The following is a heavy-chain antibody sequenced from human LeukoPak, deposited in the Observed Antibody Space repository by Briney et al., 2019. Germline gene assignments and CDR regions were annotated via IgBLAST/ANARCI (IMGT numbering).Heavy chain of an antibody. CDR2: IIPIFGTA. CDR3: ARVYGSGSYYFWFDP. Sequence: GASVTVSCKASGGTFSSYAFSWVRQAPGQGLEWMGGIIPIFGTANYAQKFQGRVTITADKSTSTAYMELSSLRSEDTAVYYCARVYGSGSYYFWFDPWGQGTLVTVSS. CDR1: GGTFSSYA. D-gene: IGHD3-10*01. V-gene: IGHV1-69*06. J-gene: IGHJ5*02.